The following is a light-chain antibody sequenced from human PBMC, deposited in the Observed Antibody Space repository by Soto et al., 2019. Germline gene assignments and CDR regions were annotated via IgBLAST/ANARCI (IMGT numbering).Light chain of an antibody. CDR2: GAS. V-gene: IGKV3-15*01. Sequence: EMVMTQSPATLSVSPGERATHSCRASQSVSSDLAWYHQKPGQAPRLLIYGASTRATGIPARFSGSGSGTEFTLTINSLQSEDFAVYYCQQYNNWPRTFGQGTKVDIK. CDR1: QSVSSD. CDR3: QQYNNWPRT. J-gene: IGKJ1*01.